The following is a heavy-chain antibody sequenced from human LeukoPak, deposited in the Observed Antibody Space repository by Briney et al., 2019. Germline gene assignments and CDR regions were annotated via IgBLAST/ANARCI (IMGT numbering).Heavy chain of an antibody. CDR2: IRRNSDGGTV. J-gene: IGHJ5*02. CDR1: GFTFSDAW. V-gene: IGHV3-15*07. CDR3: ATDFYDTT. Sequence: GGSLRLSCATSGFTFSDAWMNWVRQAPGKGLEWVGRIRRNSDGGTVDYAAPVKGRFALSRDDSKNTLYLHMSSLQTEDTAVYYCATDFYDTTWGQGTLVTVSS. D-gene: IGHD3-22*01.